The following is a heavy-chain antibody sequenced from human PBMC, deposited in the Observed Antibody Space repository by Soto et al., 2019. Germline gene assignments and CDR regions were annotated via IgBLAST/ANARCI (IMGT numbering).Heavy chain of an antibody. D-gene: IGHD1-1*01. J-gene: IGHJ4*02. Sequence: QITLKESGPTLVKPTQTLTLTCTFSGFSLTTDAVGVGWIRQPPGKDLEWLALIYWDDDKRYSPGQKSRLTITKDASRNQVVLTLTNMDPADTATYYCAHVYWVAAGIRYYFDYWGQGTLVTVSS. CDR3: AHVYWVAAGIRYYFDY. V-gene: IGHV2-5*02. CDR2: IYWDDDK. CDR1: GFSLTTDAVG.